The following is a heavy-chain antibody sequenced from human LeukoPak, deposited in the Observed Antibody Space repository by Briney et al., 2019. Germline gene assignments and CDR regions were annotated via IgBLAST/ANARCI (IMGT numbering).Heavy chain of an antibody. V-gene: IGHV3-23*01. J-gene: IGHJ4*02. CDR3: AKVGDFYGDYVGYFDY. Sequence: GGSLRLSCAASGFTFSSYAMSWVRQAPGKGLEWVSAISGSGGSTYYADSVKGRFTISRDNSKNTLHLQMNSLRAEDTAVYYCAKVGDFYGDYVGYFDYWGQGTLVTVSS. CDR2: ISGSGGST. CDR1: GFTFSSYA. D-gene: IGHD4-17*01.